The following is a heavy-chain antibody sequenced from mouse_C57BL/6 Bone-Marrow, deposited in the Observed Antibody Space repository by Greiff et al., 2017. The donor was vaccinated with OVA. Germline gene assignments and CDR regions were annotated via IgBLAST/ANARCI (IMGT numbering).Heavy chain of an antibody. CDR3: ARDSPGFGFDY. D-gene: IGHD4-1*01. CDR2: SRNKANDYTT. V-gene: IGHV7-1*01. Sequence: EVKLMESGGGLVQSGRSLRLSCATSGFTFSDFYMEWVRQAPGKGLEWIAASRNKANDYTTEYSASVKGRFIVSRDTSQSILYLQMNALRAEDTAIYYCARDSPGFGFDYWGQGTTLTVSS. J-gene: IGHJ2*01. CDR1: GFTFSDFY.